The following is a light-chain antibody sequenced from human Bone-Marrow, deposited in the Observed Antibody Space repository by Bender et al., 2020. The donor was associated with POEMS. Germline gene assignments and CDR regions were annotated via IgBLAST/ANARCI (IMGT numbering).Light chain of an antibody. CDR3: AAWDDSLNGVV. J-gene: IGLJ2*01. CDR1: SSDIGGYNY. Sequence: QSALTQPASVSGSPGQSITISCTGSSSDIGGYNYVSWYQHHPDKAPRLLIYDVTVRPSGIPSRFSGSKSGNAASLSISGLQAEDEADYYCAAWDDSLNGVVFGGGSKLTVL. V-gene: IGLV2-14*03. CDR2: DVT.